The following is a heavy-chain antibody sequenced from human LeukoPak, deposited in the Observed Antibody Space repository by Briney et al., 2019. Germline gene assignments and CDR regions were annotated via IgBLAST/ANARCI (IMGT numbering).Heavy chain of an antibody. CDR2: IKQDGSEK. D-gene: IGHD4-17*01. V-gene: IGHV3-7*01. CDR1: GFTFSSYW. CDR3: ANLHDYDDYYYYGMDV. Sequence: PGGSLRLSCAASGFTFSSYWMSWVRQAPGKGLEWVANIKQDGSEKYYVDSVKGRFTISRDNAKNSLYLQMNSLRAEDTAVYYCANLHDYDDYYYYGMDVWGQGTTVTVSS. J-gene: IGHJ6*02.